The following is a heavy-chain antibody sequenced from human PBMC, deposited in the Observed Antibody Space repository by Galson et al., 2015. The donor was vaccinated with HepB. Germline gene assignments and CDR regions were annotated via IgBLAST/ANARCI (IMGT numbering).Heavy chain of an antibody. CDR2: INQDGGKK. CDR1: GFTFTSYW. CDR3: MRSMDV. V-gene: IGHV3-7*03. Sequence: YLRLSCAVSGFTFTSYWMAWVRQAPGKGLEWVANINQDGGKKFYVDSVRGRFTISRDNAKNSLYLQMNSLRDEDTDLYYCMRSMDVWGQGTTVTVSS. J-gene: IGHJ6*02.